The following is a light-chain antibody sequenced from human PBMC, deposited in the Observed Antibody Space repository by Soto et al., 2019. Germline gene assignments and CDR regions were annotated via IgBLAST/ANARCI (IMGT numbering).Light chain of an antibody. CDR2: LEGDGSY. CDR3: ETWDDNTWV. Sequence: QAVVTQSPSASASLGSSVKLTCTLSSGHSSFIIAWHQQQPGKAPRFLMKLEGDGSYDKGSGVPDRFSGSSSGADRYLTISNLQFEDEADYYCETWDDNTWVFGGGTKLTVL. CDR1: SGHSSFI. V-gene: IGLV4-60*02. J-gene: IGLJ3*02.